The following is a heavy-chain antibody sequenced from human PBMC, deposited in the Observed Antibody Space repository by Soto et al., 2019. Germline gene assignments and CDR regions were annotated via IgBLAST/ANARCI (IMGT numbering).Heavy chain of an antibody. Sequence: GGSLRLSCAASGFIFSNYWIHWVRQGPGKGLEWVSRVNTDGSSARYADSVKGRFTISRDNAKNTLYLQMNGLRAEDTAVYYCARGGAYTSSSIYSYYYYMDVWGKGTTVTVSS. CDR3: ARGGAYTSSSIYSYYYYMDV. V-gene: IGHV3-74*01. CDR2: VNTDGSSA. D-gene: IGHD6-6*01. CDR1: GFIFSNYW. J-gene: IGHJ6*03.